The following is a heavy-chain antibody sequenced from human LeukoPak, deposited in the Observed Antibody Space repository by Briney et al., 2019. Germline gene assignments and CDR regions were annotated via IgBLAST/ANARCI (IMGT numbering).Heavy chain of an antibody. CDR1: GYTFNSYY. J-gene: IGHJ4*02. CDR2: ISPTGDST. V-gene: IGHV1-46*02. Sequence: ASVKFSCKASGYTFNSYYMHWVRQAPGQGLEWVGLISPTGDSTNYAQTFRGRVTMTRDTSTNTVYMDLSSLRSEDTAVYYCAREASGGYFDYWGQGTMGLVSS. CDR3: AREASGGYFDY. D-gene: IGHD4-23*01.